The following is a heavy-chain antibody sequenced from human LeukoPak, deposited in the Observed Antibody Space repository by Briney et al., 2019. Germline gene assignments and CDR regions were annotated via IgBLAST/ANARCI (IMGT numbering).Heavy chain of an antibody. CDR2: ISGSGGST. CDR3: AKDFIGGFGELLYDY. J-gene: IGHJ4*02. D-gene: IGHD3-10*01. CDR1: GFTFSSYG. Sequence: GGSLRLSCAASGFTFSSYGMSWVRQAPGKGLEWVSAISGSGGSTYYADSVKGRFTISRDNSKNTLYLQMNSLRAEDTAVYYCAKDFIGGFGELLYDYWGQGTLVTVSS. V-gene: IGHV3-23*01.